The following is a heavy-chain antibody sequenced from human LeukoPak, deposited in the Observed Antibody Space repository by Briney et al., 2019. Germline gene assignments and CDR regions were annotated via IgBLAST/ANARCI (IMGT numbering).Heavy chain of an antibody. D-gene: IGHD6-19*01. CDR2: IYSGGST. CDR3: AKSQDSSGWYATTFDY. CDR1: GFTVSSNY. Sequence: PGGSLRLSCAASGFTVSSNYMSWVRQAPGKGLEWVSVIYSGGSTYYADSVKGRFTISRDNSKNTLYLQMNSLRAEDTAVYYCAKSQDSSGWYATTFDYWGQGTLVIVSS. J-gene: IGHJ4*02. V-gene: IGHV3-53*01.